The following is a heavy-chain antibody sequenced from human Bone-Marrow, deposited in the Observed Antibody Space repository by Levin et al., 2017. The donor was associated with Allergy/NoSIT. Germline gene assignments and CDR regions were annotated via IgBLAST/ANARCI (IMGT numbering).Heavy chain of an antibody. V-gene: IGHV3-48*03. J-gene: IGHJ4*02. CDR1: GFTFSSYE. Sequence: GGSLRLSCAASGFTFSSYEMNWVRQAPGKGLEWVSYISSSASTIYYADSVKGRITISRDNAKNSLYLQMNSLRAEDTAVYYCARQLGNFWSGYNYFDYWGQGTLVTVSS. D-gene: IGHD3-3*01. CDR3: ARQLGNFWSGYNYFDY. CDR2: ISSSASTI.